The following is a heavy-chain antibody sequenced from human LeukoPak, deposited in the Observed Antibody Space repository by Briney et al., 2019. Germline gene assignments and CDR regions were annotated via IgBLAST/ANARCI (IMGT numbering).Heavy chain of an antibody. CDR2: ISGSGGST. V-gene: IGHV3-23*01. Sequence: PGGSLRLSCAASGFTFSSYAMNWVRQAPGKGLEWVSAISGSGGSTYYADSVKGRFTISRDNSKNTLYLQMNSLRAEDTAVYYCAKVPAAGPHSHFDFWGQGTLVTVSS. D-gene: IGHD6-13*01. CDR3: AKVPAAGPHSHFDF. J-gene: IGHJ4*02. CDR1: GFTFSSYA.